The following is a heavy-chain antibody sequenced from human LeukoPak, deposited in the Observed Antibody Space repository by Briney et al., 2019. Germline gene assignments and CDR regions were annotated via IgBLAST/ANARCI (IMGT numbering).Heavy chain of an antibody. CDR3: ARVTSRLGWFDP. D-gene: IGHD1-14*01. CDR1: GGSISSYY. J-gene: IGHJ5*02. CDR2: IYYSGST. Sequence: SETLSLTCTVSGGSISSYYWSWIRQPPGKGLEWIGYIYYSGSTNYNPSLKSRVTISVDTSKNQFSLKLSSVTAADPAVYYCARVTSRLGWFDPWGQGTLVTVSS. V-gene: IGHV4-59*01.